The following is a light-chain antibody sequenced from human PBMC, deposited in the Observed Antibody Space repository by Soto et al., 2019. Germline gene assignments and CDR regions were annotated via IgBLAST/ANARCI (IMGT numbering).Light chain of an antibody. CDR2: AAS. V-gene: IGKV1-9*01. CDR3: QQLNSYPRT. J-gene: IGKJ1*01. CDR1: QGISSY. Sequence: IQFTQSPSSLSASVGDRVTITCRASQGISSYLAWYQKKPGKAPKLLIYAASTLQSGVPSRFRGSGSGTDFTLTISSLKPEDFATYYCQQLNSYPRTFGQGTKVDIK.